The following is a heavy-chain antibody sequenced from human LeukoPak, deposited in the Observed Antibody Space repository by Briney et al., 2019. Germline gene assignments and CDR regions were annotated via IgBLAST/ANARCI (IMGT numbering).Heavy chain of an antibody. Sequence: GVSLRLSCAASGFTLSSYAMYWVRQAPGKGLEYVSAISTNGGSTYYANSVKGRFTISRDNSKNTLYLQMGSLRAEDMAVYYCAGGSSWYRGIDYWGQGTLVTVSS. D-gene: IGHD6-13*01. J-gene: IGHJ4*02. V-gene: IGHV3-64*01. CDR1: GFTLSSYA. CDR2: ISTNGGST. CDR3: AGGSSWYRGIDY.